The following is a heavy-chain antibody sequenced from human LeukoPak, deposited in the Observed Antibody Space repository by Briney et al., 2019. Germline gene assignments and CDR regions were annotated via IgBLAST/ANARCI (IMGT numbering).Heavy chain of an antibody. CDR3: AKERALQWLVTNHRVIDY. Sequence: PSETLSLTCAVYGGSFSGYYWSWIRQPPGKGLEWIGEINHSGSTNYNPSLKSRVTISVDTSKNQFSLKLSSVTAADTAVYYCAKERALQWLVTNHRVIDYWGQGTLVTVSS. V-gene: IGHV4-34*01. J-gene: IGHJ4*02. CDR2: INHSGST. D-gene: IGHD6-19*01. CDR1: GGSFSGYY.